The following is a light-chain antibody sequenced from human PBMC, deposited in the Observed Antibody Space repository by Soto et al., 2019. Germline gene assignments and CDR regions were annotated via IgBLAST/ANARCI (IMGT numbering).Light chain of an antibody. CDR3: CSYAGSRTWV. V-gene: IGLV2-23*01. Sequence: QSVLTQPASVSGSPGQSITISCTGTSSDVGSFNLVSWYQHHPGKAPKLMIYEDNKRPSGVSNRLSGSRSGNTASLTISGLQAEDEAEYYCCSYAGSRTWVFGGGTKVTVL. J-gene: IGLJ3*02. CDR2: EDN. CDR1: SSDVGSFNL.